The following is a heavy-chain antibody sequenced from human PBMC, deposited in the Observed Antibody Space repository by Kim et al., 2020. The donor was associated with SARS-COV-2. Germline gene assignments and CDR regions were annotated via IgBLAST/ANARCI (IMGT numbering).Heavy chain of an antibody. J-gene: IGHJ4*02. CDR2: IWYDGSNK. V-gene: IGHV3-33*08. D-gene: IGHD3-22*01. CDR1: GFTFSSYG. CDR3: ASSAPRGYYYSYFDY. Sequence: GGSLRLSCAVSGFTFSSYGMHWVRQAPGKGLEWVAVIWYDGSNKYYADSVKGRFTISRDNSKNTLYLQMNSLRAEDTAVYYCASSAPRGYYYSYFDYWGQGTLVTVSS.